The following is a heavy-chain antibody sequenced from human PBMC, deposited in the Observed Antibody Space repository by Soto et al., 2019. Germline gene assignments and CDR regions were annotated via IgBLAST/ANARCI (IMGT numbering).Heavy chain of an antibody. D-gene: IGHD3-10*01. J-gene: IGHJ4*02. Sequence: ASVKVSCKASGYTFTSYAMHWVRQAPGQRLEWMGWINAGNGNTKYSQKFQGRVTITRDTSASTAYMELSSLRSEDTAVYYCARGITMVRGVTTKGGRNRDYWGQGTLVTVSS. CDR2: INAGNGNT. CDR1: GYTFTSYA. CDR3: ARGITMVRGVTTKGGRNRDY. V-gene: IGHV1-3*01.